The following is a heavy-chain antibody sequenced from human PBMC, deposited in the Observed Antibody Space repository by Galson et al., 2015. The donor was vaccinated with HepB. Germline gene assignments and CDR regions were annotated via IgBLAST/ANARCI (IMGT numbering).Heavy chain of an antibody. D-gene: IGHD2-8*02. V-gene: IGHV3-15*01. CDR1: GFPFNNAW. CDR3: TTDVYYSTYWSWLDP. Sequence: SLRLSCAASGFPFNNAWMTWVRQAPGMGLEWVGRINSKTDGETTDYAAPVKGRFTISRGDSKNSLYLQMNSLKTEDTAVYYCTTDVYYSTYWSWLDPWGQGTLVTVSS. J-gene: IGHJ5*02. CDR2: INSKTDGETT.